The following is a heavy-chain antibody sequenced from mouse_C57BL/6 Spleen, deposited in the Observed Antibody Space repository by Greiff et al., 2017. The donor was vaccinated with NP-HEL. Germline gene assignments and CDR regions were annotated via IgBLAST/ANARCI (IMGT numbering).Heavy chain of an antibody. D-gene: IGHD1-1*01. CDR1: GYTFTSYW. V-gene: IGHV1-69*01. CDR3: ARSSKSRFDY. CDR2: IDPSDSYT. J-gene: IGHJ2*01. Sequence: VKLQQPGAELVMPGASVKLSCKASGYTFTSYWMHWVKQRPGQGLEWIGEIDPSDSYTNYNQKFKGKSTLTVDKSSSTAYMQLSSLTSEDSAVYYCARSSKSRFDYWGQGTTLTVSS.